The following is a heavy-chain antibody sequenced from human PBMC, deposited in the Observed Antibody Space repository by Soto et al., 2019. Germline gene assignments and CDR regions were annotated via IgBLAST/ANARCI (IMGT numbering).Heavy chain of an antibody. CDR2: MYNTGST. D-gene: IGHD2-21*02. V-gene: IGHV4-59*01. CDR1: GGTISRYY. J-gene: IGHJ6*02. Sequence: QVQLQESGPGLVKPSETLSLTCTVSGGTISRYYWSWIRQPPGKGLEWIGCMYNTGSTVYNPSFKSRVTISVDTSKNQFSLKLYSVTAADTAVYYCARDLWGYCGTDCYPLDVWGQGTTVTVSS. CDR3: ARDLWGYCGTDCYPLDV.